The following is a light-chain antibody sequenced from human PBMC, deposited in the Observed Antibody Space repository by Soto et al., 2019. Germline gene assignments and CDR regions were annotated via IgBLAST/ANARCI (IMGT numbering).Light chain of an antibody. J-gene: IGKJ4*01. CDR1: QDISNY. V-gene: IGKV1-33*01. CDR3: QLYDIFPLT. CDR2: DAS. Sequence: DIQMTQSPSSLSASVGDRVTITCQASQDISNYLKWYQQKPGKAPKLLIYDASNLETGVPSRFSGSGSGTDFTFTISSLQPFFIATYSCQLYDIFPLTFVGGT.